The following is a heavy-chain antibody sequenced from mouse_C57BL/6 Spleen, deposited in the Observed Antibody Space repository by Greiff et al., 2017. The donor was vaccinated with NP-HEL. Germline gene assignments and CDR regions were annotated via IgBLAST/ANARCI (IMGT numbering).Heavy chain of an antibody. CDR3: TRWYYGSGDYAMDY. CDR1: GYTFTDYE. J-gene: IGHJ4*01. CDR2: IDPETGGT. Sequence: VQLQESGAELVRPGASVTLSCKASGYTFTDYEMHWVKQTPVHGLEWIGAIDPETGGTAYNQKFKGKAILTADQSSSTAYMELRSLTSEDSAVYYCTRWYYGSGDYAMDYWGQGTSVTVSS. D-gene: IGHD1-1*01. V-gene: IGHV1-15*01.